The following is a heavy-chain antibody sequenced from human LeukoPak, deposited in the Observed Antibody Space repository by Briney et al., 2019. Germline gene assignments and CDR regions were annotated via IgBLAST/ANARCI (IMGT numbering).Heavy chain of an antibody. CDR1: GGSISSGSYY. CDR2: IYTSGST. V-gene: IGHV4-61*02. J-gene: IGHJ4*02. CDR3: ARDYGGNSGYFDY. Sequence: SQTLSLTCTVSGGSISSGSYYWSWIRQPAGKGLEWIGRIYTSGSTNYNPSLKSRVTISVDTSKNQFSLKLSSVTAADTAVYYCARDYGGNSGYFDYWGQGTLVTVSS. D-gene: IGHD4-23*01.